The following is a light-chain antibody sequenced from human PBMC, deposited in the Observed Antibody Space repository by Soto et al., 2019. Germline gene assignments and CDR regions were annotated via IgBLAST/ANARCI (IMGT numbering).Light chain of an antibody. V-gene: IGLV2-8*01. CDR3: SSYTSSSTRV. CDR2: EVT. Sequence: QSALTQPPSAFGSPGQSLTISCTGTSRDIGAYNYVSWYQQHPGKVPKLIIYEVTQRPSGVPDRFSASKSGNTASLTISGLQAEDEADYYCSSYTSSSTRVFGTGTKVTVL. CDR1: SRDIGAYNY. J-gene: IGLJ1*01.